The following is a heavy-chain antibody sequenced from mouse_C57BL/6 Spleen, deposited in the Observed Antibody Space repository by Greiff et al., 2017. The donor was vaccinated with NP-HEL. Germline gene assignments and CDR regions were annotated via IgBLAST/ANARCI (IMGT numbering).Heavy chain of an antibody. V-gene: IGHV1-72*01. Sequence: QVQLKQPGAELVKPGASVKLSCKASGYTFTSYWMHWVKQRPGRGLEWIGRIDPNSGGTKYNEKFKSKATLTVDQPSRTAYMQLSSLTSEDSAVYYCARRFTTVVASGYFDVWGTGTTVTVSS. CDR2: IDPNSGGT. CDR1: GYTFTSYW. J-gene: IGHJ1*03. CDR3: ARRFTTVVASGYFDV. D-gene: IGHD1-1*01.